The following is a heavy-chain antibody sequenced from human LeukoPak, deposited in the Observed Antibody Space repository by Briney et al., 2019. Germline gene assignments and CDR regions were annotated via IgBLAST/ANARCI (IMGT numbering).Heavy chain of an antibody. J-gene: IGHJ3*02. CDR3: ARVYYYDSSGYYYRPDAFDI. CDR2: ISYDGSNK. Sequence: PGGSLRLSCAASGFTFSSYGMHWVRQAPGKGLEWVAVISYDGSNKYYADSVKGRFTISRDNAKNTLYLQMNSLRAEDTAVYYCARVYYYDSSGYYYRPDAFDIWGQGTMVTVSS. V-gene: IGHV3-30*03. D-gene: IGHD3-22*01. CDR1: GFTFSSYG.